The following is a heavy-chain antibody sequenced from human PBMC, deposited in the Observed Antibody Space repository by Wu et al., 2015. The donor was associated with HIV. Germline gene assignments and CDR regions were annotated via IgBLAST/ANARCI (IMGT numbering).Heavy chain of an antibody. J-gene: IGHJ6*03. D-gene: IGHD3-10*01. V-gene: IGHV1-2*02. Sequence: QVQLVQSGAEVKKPGASVKVSCKASGHTFTGYFMHWVRQAPGQGLEWMGWINPNSGGTKYAQKFQGRVTMTRDTSISTAYMELSRLRSDDTAVYYCARGRGSNYYMDVWGKGTTVTVSS. CDR1: GHTFTGYF. CDR3: ARGRGSNYYMDV. CDR2: INPNSGGT.